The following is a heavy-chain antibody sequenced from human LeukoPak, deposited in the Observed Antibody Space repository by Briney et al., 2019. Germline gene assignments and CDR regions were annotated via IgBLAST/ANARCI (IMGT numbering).Heavy chain of an antibody. CDR2: ISGSGGST. CDR3: AKTFVGSSWSDYFDY. Sequence: GGSLTLSCASSGFTFISYAMSGVRQAPAKGLDWVSAISGSGGSTYYADSVNGRFTISRDNSKNTLYLQMNSLRAEDTAVYYCAKTFVGSSWSDYFDYWGQGTLVTVSS. D-gene: IGHD6-13*01. V-gene: IGHV3-23*01. J-gene: IGHJ4*02. CDR1: GFTFISYA.